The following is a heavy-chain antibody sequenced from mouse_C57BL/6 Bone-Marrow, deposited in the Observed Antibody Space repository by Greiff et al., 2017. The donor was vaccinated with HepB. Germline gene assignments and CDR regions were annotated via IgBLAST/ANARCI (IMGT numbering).Heavy chain of an antibody. CDR3: ARSKGDYYDGFDY. Sequence: VKLMESDAELVKPGASVKISCKVSGYTFTDHTIHWMKQRPEQGLEWIGYIYPRDGSTKYNEKFKGKATLTADKSSSTAYMQLNSLTSEDSAVYFCARSKGDYYDGFDYWGQGTTPTGSS. CDR1: GYTFTDHT. CDR2: IYPRDGST. D-gene: IGHD1-1*01. J-gene: IGHJ2*01. V-gene: IGHV1-78*01.